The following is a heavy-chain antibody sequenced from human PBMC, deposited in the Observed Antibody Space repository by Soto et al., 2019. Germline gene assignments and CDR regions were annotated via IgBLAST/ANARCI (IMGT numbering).Heavy chain of an antibody. V-gene: IGHV3-73*02. CDR3: TSQGYSYGSVY. Sequence: EVQLVESGGGVVQPGGSLKLSCAASGFTFSGSAMHWVRQASGKGLEWVGRIRSKANSYATAYVASVKGRFTISRDDSKNTAYLQMNSLKTEDTAVYYCTSQGYSYGSVYWGQGTLVTVSS. D-gene: IGHD5-18*01. J-gene: IGHJ4*02. CDR1: GFTFSGSA. CDR2: IRSKANSYAT.